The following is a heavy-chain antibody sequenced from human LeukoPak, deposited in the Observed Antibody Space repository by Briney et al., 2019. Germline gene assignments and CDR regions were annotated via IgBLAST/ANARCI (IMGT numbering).Heavy chain of an antibody. Sequence: SETLSLTCSVSNYSISTGYYWGWIRQPPGKGLEWIASIFHNGNTCYNPSLKSRVTISVDTSKNQFSLKLTSVTAADTAVYYCARDLVGRMVRGVVWSQGTLVTVSS. V-gene: IGHV4-38-2*02. CDR1: NYSISTGYY. CDR2: IFHNGNT. D-gene: IGHD3-10*01. CDR3: ARDLVGRMVRGVV. J-gene: IGHJ4*02.